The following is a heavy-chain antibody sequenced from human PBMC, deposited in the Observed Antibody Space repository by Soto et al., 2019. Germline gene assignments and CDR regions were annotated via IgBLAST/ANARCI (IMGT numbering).Heavy chain of an antibody. CDR1: GFAFNDYG. J-gene: IGHJ4*02. D-gene: IGHD3-22*01. CDR3: AREDSIIILELSEF. Sequence: GVSLRRSCTVSGFAFNDYGINWVRQSPGKRMERVSSISTSDYTYYSDSVKGRFTISRDHAKNSVSIQMNTLRVDDTAVYYCAREDSIIILELSEFWGQGTLVTVSS. V-gene: IGHV3-21*01. CDR2: ISTSDYT.